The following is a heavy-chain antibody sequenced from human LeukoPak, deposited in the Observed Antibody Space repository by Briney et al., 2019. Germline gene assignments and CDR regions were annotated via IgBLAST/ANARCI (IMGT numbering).Heavy chain of an antibody. Sequence: APVKVSCKASGYTFTSYAMHWVRQAPGQRLEWMGWINAGNGNTKYSQKFQGRVTITRDTSASTAYMELSSLRSEDTAVYYCARDYLRLGELSYDYWGQGTLVTVS. CDR3: ARDYLRLGELSYDY. J-gene: IGHJ4*02. CDR1: GYTFTSYA. CDR2: INAGNGNT. V-gene: IGHV1-3*01. D-gene: IGHD3-16*02.